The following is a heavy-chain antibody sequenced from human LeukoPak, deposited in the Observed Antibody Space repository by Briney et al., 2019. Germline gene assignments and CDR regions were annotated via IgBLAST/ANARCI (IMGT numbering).Heavy chain of an antibody. CDR1: GFTVSSNY. Sequence: GGSLRLSCAASGFTVSSNYMSWVRQAPGKGLEWVSVIYSGGSTYYADSVKGRFTISRDNSKNTLYLQMNCLRAEDTAVYYCARDAGDRGGFDYWGQGTLVTVSS. CDR2: IYSGGST. D-gene: IGHD7-27*01. J-gene: IGHJ4*02. V-gene: IGHV3-66*01. CDR3: ARDAGDRGGFDY.